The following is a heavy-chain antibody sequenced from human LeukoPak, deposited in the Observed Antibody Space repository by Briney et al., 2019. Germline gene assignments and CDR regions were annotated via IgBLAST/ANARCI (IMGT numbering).Heavy chain of an antibody. D-gene: IGHD3-9*01. J-gene: IGHJ4*02. CDR1: GFTFSSYG. V-gene: IGHV3-33*01. Sequence: GGSLRLSCAASGFTFSSYGMHWVRQAPGKGLEWVAVIWYDGSNKYYADSVKGRFTISRDNSKNTLYLRMNSLRAEDTAVYYCARAGNRFDWLLYHYYFDYWGQGTLVTVSS. CDR2: IWYDGSNK. CDR3: ARAGNRFDWLLYHYYFDY.